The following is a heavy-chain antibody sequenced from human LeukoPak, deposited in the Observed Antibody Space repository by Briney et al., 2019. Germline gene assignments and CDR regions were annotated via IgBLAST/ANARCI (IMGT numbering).Heavy chain of an antibody. CDR2: INWIGATT. J-gene: IGHJ4*02. CDR3: ARLLHSADYYDRSGYAN. D-gene: IGHD3-22*01. V-gene: IGHV3-20*01. Sequence: PGGSLSLSCAVSGFTFDNFGMNCGRQAPGEGLGWVSGINWIGATTTYADSVKGRFTIYRDNAKNSLYMKMNSLSAEDTALYQCARLLHSADYYDRSGYANWGQGTLVTVSS. CDR1: GFTFDNFG.